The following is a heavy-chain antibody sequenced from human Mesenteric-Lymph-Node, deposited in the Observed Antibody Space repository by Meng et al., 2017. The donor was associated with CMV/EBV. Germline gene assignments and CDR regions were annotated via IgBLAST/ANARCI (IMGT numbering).Heavy chain of an antibody. CDR3: TRHETMYSSSWLPYGMDV. D-gene: IGHD6-13*01. CDR1: GFTFSGSA. CDR2: IRSKANSYAT. J-gene: IGHJ6*02. Sequence: GESLKISCAASGFTFSGSAMHWVRQASGKGLEWVGRIRSKANSYATAYAASVKGRFTISRDDSKNTAYLQMNSLKTEDTAVYYCTRHETMYSSSWLPYGMDVWGQGTTVTVSS. V-gene: IGHV3-73*01.